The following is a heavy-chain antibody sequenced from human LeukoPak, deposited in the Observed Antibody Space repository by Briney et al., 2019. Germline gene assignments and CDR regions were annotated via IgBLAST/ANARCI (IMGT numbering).Heavy chain of an antibody. CDR2: ISAYNGNT. Sequence: ASVKVSCKASSYTFTSYGISWVRQAPGQGLEWMGWISAYNGNTNYAQKLQGRVTMTTDTSTSTAYMELRSLRSDDTAVYYCARARYYYDSSGYYSAPFDYWGQGTLVTVSS. CDR1: SYTFTSYG. V-gene: IGHV1-18*01. J-gene: IGHJ4*02. CDR3: ARARYYYDSSGYYSAPFDY. D-gene: IGHD3-22*01.